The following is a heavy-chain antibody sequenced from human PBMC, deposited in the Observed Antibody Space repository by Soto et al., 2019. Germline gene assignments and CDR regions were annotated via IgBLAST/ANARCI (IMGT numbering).Heavy chain of an antibody. CDR3: ASTPLGITPNWFDP. D-gene: IGHD3-22*01. CDR1: GGSISSYY. Sequence: PSETLSLTCTVSGGSISSYYWSWIRQPPGKGLEWIGYIYYSGSTNYNPSLKSRVTISADTSKNQFSLKLSSVTAADTAVYYCASTPLGITPNWFDPWGQGTLVTVSS. J-gene: IGHJ5*02. V-gene: IGHV4-59*01. CDR2: IYYSGST.